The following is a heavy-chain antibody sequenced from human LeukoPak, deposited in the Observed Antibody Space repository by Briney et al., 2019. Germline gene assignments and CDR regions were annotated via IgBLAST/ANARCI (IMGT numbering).Heavy chain of an antibody. Sequence: GGSLRLSCAASGFTFSSYWMHWVRHTPGKGLVWVSRIKGDGSSTIYADSVKGRFTISRDNAKNTVYLQMNSLRAEDTAVYYCARDGYSFGHDFDYWGQGTLVTVSS. D-gene: IGHD5-18*01. CDR3: ARDGYSFGHDFDY. CDR2: IKGDGSST. CDR1: GFTFSSYW. V-gene: IGHV3-74*01. J-gene: IGHJ4*02.